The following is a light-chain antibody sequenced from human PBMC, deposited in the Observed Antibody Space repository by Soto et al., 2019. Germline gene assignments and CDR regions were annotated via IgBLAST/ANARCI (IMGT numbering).Light chain of an antibody. J-gene: IGKJ4*01. CDR3: QQYNSWPLT. Sequence: IVMTQSPATQSVSPGERITLSCRASQSVGSKSAWYQQKPGQAPRLLIYGASTRATGIPARFSGSGSGTEFTLTISSLQYEDFAVYYCQQYNSWPLTFGGGTKVDIK. V-gene: IGKV3D-15*01. CDR1: QSVGSK. CDR2: GAS.